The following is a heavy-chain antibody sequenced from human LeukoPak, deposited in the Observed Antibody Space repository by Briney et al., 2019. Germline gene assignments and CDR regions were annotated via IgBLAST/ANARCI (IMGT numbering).Heavy chain of an antibody. Sequence: PGGSLRLSRAASGFSFSNYRMNWVRQAPGKGLEWVSFITGSSNYIYYADSVKGRFTISRDNAKNSLCLQMNSLRAEDTAVYYCARRVVVVATDSYYGMDVWGQGTTVTVSS. CDR1: GFSFSNYR. J-gene: IGHJ6*02. D-gene: IGHD2-15*01. CDR3: ARRVVVVATDSYYGMDV. CDR2: ITGSSNYI. V-gene: IGHV3-21*01.